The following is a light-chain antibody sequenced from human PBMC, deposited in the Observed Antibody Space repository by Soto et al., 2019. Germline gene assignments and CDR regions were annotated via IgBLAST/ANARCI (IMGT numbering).Light chain of an antibody. CDR2: SDN. CDR1: RSNIGTNP. Sequence: QSVLSQPPSASGTPGQRVTISCSGSRSNIGTNPVSWYQQLPGTAPKLLIYSDNQRPSGVPDRFSGSKSGTSASLAISGLLSEDEADYYCAAWDDSLNGYVFGTGTKLTVL. J-gene: IGLJ1*01. V-gene: IGLV1-44*01. CDR3: AAWDDSLNGYV.